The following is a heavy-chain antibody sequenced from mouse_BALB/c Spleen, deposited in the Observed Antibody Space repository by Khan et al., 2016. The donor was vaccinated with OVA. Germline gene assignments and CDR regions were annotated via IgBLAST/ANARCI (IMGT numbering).Heavy chain of an antibody. CDR1: GFTFSSFT. J-gene: IGHJ3*01. CDR3: ARSNHGSFAY. CDR2: ISSGGDNT. D-gene: IGHD2-2*01. Sequence: EVELVESGGGLVKPGGSLKLSCAASGFTFSSFTMPWVRQTPEKRLEWVATISSGGDNTYYPDSVKGRFTISRDNATNNPYLQMSSLRSEDTALYYCARSNHGSFAYWGQGTLVTVSA. V-gene: IGHV5-9*03.